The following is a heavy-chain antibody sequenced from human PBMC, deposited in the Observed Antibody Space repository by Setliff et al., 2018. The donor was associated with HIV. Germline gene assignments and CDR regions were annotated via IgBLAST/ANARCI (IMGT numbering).Heavy chain of an antibody. J-gene: IGHJ4*02. CDR1: GGSIGVDC. Sequence: PSATLSLTCTVSGGSIGVDCWSWIRQPPGKGLEWIGYIYSNGITRYNPSLKSRVTISLDTSKIEFSLTLKSVTAADTAIYYCARLPRGPWRWDYWGQGMLVTVSS. CDR3: ARLPRGPWRWDY. D-gene: IGHD5-12*01. V-gene: IGHV4-4*09. CDR2: IYSNGIT.